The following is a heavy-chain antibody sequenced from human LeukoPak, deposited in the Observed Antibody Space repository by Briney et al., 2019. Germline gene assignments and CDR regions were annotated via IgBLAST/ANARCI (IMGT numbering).Heavy chain of an antibody. Sequence: SETLSLTCIVSGGSISSSGYYWGWIRQPPGKGLEWIGSVFYSVSTYYNPSLKSRVIISVDTSKNQFSLKLRSVTAADTAVYYCARHSLVTATTRGNWFDPWGQGTLVTVSS. J-gene: IGHJ5*02. CDR1: GGSISSSGYY. CDR3: ARHSLVTATTRGNWFDP. CDR2: VFYSVST. V-gene: IGHV4-39*01. D-gene: IGHD2-21*02.